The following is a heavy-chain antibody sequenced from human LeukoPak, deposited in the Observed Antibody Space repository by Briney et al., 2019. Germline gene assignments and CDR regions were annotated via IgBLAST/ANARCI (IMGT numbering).Heavy chain of an antibody. CDR2: INAGNGNT. D-gene: IGHD2-8*01. CDR3: ARGGVLYTFDY. CDR1: GYTFTSYA. J-gene: IGHJ4*02. V-gene: IGHV1-3*01. Sequence: ASMKVSCKASGYTFTSYAMHWVRQAPGQRLEWMGWINAGNGNTKYSQKFQGRVTITRDTSASTAYMELSSLRSEDTAVYYCARGGVLYTFDYWGQGTLVTVSS.